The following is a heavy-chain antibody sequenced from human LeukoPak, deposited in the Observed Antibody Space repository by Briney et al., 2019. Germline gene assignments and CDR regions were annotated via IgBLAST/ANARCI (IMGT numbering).Heavy chain of an antibody. CDR1: GFTFSSNY. CDR2: MDSGGST. V-gene: IGHV3-66*01. Sequence: GGSLRLSYAASGFTFSSNYMNWVRQAPGKGLEWVSVMDSGGSTYYADSVKGRFTISRDNSKNTMYLQMNSLKTEDTAVYYCSTATYDYWGQGTLVTVSS. J-gene: IGHJ4*02. CDR3: STATYDY.